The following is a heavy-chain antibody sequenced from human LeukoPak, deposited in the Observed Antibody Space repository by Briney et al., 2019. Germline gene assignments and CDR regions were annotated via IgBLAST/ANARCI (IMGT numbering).Heavy chain of an antibody. V-gene: IGHV4-59*01. CDR3: ARGGSGRGIVVVPAAIRGDYYYYYYMDV. Sequence: SETLSLTCTVSGGSISSYYWSWIRQPPGKGLEWIGYIYYSGSTNYNPSLKSRVTISVDTSKNQFSLKLSSVTAADTAVYYCARGGSGRGIVVVPAAIRGDYYYYYYMDVWGKGTTVTVSS. J-gene: IGHJ6*03. CDR1: GGSISSYY. CDR2: IYYSGST. D-gene: IGHD2-2*02.